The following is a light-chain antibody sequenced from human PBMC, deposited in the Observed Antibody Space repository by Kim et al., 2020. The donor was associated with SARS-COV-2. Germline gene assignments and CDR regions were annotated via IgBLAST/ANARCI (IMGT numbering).Light chain of an antibody. V-gene: IGLV2-11*01. Sequence: QSALTQPRSVSGSPGQSVTISCTGTSSDIGAYNYVSWYQQHPGKAPKLMISDVSKRPSGVPDRFSGSKSGNTASLTISGLQADDEADYYCCSHAVTLHWVFGGGTQLTVL. CDR3: CSHAVTLHWV. J-gene: IGLJ3*02. CDR1: SSDIGAYNY. CDR2: DVS.